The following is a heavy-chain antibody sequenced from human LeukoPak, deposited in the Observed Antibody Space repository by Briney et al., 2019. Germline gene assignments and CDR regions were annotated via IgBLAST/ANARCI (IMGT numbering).Heavy chain of an antibody. Sequence: SETLSLTCTVSGGSLSSYYWSWIRQPPGKGLEGIGYIYYSGSTNYNPSLKSRVTISVDTSKHQFSLKLSSVTAADTAVYYCARGIGSGSYYQPYYYYYYMDVWGKGTTVTVSS. V-gene: IGHV4-59*01. CDR3: ARGIGSGSYYQPYYYYYYMDV. CDR2: IYYSGST. J-gene: IGHJ6*03. D-gene: IGHD3-10*01. CDR1: GGSLSSYY.